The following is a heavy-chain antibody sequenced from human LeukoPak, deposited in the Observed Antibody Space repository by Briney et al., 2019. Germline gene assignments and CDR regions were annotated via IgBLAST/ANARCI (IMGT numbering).Heavy chain of an antibody. CDR2: INHSGST. CDR3: ARSLSQVRSTGFDY. J-gene: IGHJ4*02. V-gene: IGHV4-34*01. D-gene: IGHD4-17*01. Sequence: SETLSLTCAVYGGSFSGYCWSWIRQPPGKGLEWIGEINHSGSTNYNPSLKSRVTISVDTSKNQFSLKLSSVTAADTAVYYCARSLSQVRSTGFDYWGQGTLVTVSS. CDR1: GGSFSGYC.